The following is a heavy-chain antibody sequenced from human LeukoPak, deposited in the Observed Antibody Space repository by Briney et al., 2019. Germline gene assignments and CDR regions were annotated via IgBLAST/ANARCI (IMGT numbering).Heavy chain of an antibody. V-gene: IGHV1-18*01. D-gene: IGHD4-17*01. J-gene: IGHJ5*02. CDR3: ARTTVTMDWFDP. Sequence: GASVNVSCKASGYTFTSYGISWVRQAPGQGLEWMGRISAYNGNTNYAQKLQGRVTMTTDTSTSTAYMELRSLRSDDTAVYYCARTTVTMDWFDPWGQGTLVTVSS. CDR1: GYTFTSYG. CDR2: ISAYNGNT.